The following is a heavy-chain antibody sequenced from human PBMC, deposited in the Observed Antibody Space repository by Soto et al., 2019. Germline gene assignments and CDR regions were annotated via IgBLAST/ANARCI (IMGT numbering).Heavy chain of an antibody. CDR2: IIPIIGTA. V-gene: IGHV1-69*06. CDR1: GGTFSNFA. J-gene: IGHJ4*02. D-gene: IGHD3-10*01. CDR3: ASVAVTRTGSYIPFDY. Sequence: QVQVVQSGAEVKKPGSSVKVSCKASGGTFSNFAINWVRQAPGQGLEWMGGIIPIIGTANYAQKFQGKVTITADKSTNTAYMQLSSLRSDDTAVYYCASVAVTRTGSYIPFDYWGQGTRVTVSA.